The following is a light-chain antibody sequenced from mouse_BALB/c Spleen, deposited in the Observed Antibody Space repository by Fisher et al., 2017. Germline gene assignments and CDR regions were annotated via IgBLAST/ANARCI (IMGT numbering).Light chain of an antibody. V-gene: IGKV4-55*01. CDR1: SSVSY. Sequence: IVMTQTTAIMSASPGEKVTMTCSASSSVSYMYWYQQKPGSSPRLLIYDTSNLASGVPARFSGSGSGTSYSLTISRMEAEDAATYYCQQWSSNPPTFGAGTKLELK. CDR2: DTS. J-gene: IGKJ5*01. CDR3: QQWSSNPPT.